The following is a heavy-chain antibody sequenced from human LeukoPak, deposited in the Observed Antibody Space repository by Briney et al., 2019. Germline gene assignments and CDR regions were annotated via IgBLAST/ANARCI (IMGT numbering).Heavy chain of an antibody. CDR3: ARGYCSSTSCYTGALDI. J-gene: IGHJ3*02. V-gene: IGHV1-2*02. D-gene: IGHD2-2*02. CDR1: GYTFTGYY. Sequence: ASVKVSCKASGYTFTGYYMHWARQAPGQGFEWMGWINPNSGGTNYAQKFQGRVTMTRDTSTSTAYMELSRLRSDDTAVFYCARGYCSSTSCYTGALDIWGQGTLVTVSS. CDR2: INPNSGGT.